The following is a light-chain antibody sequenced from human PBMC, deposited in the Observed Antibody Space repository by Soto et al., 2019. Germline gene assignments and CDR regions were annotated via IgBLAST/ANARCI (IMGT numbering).Light chain of an antibody. J-gene: IGKJ1*01. Sequence: DIQMTQSPSSLSASVGDRVTITCRASQDIANLLAWYQQKPGKVPQLLIYAASTLQSGVPSRFSGSGSGTDSTLTINSLQPEDVATYYCQKYDRVPGTFGQGTRWKSN. V-gene: IGKV1-27*01. CDR3: QKYDRVPGT. CDR1: QDIANL. CDR2: AAS.